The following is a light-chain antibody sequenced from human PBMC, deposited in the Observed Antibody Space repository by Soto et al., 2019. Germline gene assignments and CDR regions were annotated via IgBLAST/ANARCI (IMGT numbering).Light chain of an antibody. J-gene: IGLJ1*01. CDR2: SNN. Sequence: QSVLTQPPSVSGAPGQRVTISCTGSSSNIGAGFDVHWYQQLPGSAPKLLIYSNNNRPSGVPDRFSVSRSATSASLALTGLQAADEADYYCQSYDSSLSAYVFGTATKLTVL. CDR3: QSYDSSLSAYV. V-gene: IGLV1-40*01. CDR1: SSNIGAGFD.